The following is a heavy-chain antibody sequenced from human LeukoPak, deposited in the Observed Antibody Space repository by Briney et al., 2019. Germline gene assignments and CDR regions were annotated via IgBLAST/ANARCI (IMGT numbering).Heavy chain of an antibody. CDR2: IYSSGTT. D-gene: IGHD7-27*01. V-gene: IGHV3-66*01. CDR1: GFTVSSNY. J-gene: IGHJ4*02. CDR3: ARGRTGLLDY. Sequence: GGSLRLSCAASGFTVSSNYMSWVRQAPGKGLEWVSVIYSSGTTYYADSVKGRFTISRDNSKNTFPLQMNSLRAEDTALYYCARGRTGLLDYWGQGTLVTVSS.